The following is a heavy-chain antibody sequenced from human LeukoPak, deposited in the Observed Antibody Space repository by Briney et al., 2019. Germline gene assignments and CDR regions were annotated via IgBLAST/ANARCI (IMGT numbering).Heavy chain of an antibody. Sequence: PGGSLRLSCAASGFTFSSYWMSWVRQAPGKGLEWVSGINWNGGSTGYADSVKGRFTISRDNAKNSLYLQMNSLRAEDTALYYCARGPGGVYSSPIHWGQGTLVTVSS. D-gene: IGHD6-13*01. V-gene: IGHV3-20*04. CDR2: INWNGGST. CDR3: ARGPGGVYSSPIH. J-gene: IGHJ4*02. CDR1: GFTFSSYW.